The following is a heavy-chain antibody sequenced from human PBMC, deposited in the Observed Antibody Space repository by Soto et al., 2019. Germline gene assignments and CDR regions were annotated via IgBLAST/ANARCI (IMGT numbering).Heavy chain of an antibody. V-gene: IGHV3-21*01. CDR3: ARDLGDSSGYYYLYYYGMDV. D-gene: IGHD3-22*01. CDR2: ISSSSSYI. CDR1: GFTFSSYS. Sequence: GGSLRLSCAASGFTFSSYSMNWVRQAPGKVLEWVSSISSSSSYIYYADSVKGRFTISRDNAKNSLYLQMNSLRAEDTAVYYCARDLGDSSGYYYLYYYGMDVWGQGTTVTVSS. J-gene: IGHJ6*02.